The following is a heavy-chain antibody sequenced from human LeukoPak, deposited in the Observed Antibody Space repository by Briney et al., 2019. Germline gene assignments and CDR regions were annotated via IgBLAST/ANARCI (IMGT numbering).Heavy chain of an antibody. J-gene: IGHJ4*02. D-gene: IGHD1-1*01. CDR2: VSYDGSNK. CDR1: GFTFSSYG. Sequence: GGSLRLSCAASGFTFSSYGMHWVRQAPGKGLEWVAVVSYDGSNKYYADFVKGRFTISRDNSKNTLYLQTNSLRAEDTAVYYCAKEDRLDLQYFFDYWGQGTLVTVSS. CDR3: AKEDRLDLQYFFDY. V-gene: IGHV3-30*18.